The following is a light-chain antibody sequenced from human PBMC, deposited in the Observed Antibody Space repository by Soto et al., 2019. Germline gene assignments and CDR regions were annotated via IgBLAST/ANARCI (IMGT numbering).Light chain of an antibody. CDR3: QQYHSPPQT. J-gene: IGKJ1*01. Sequence: DIVMTQSPDSLAVSLGERATINCKSSQSVLYSPNNKNYLAWYQQKPGQPPKLLVYWASTRESGVPDRFSGSGSGTDFTLTINSQQAEDVAVYYCQQYHSPPQTFGQGTKVEIK. V-gene: IGKV4-1*01. CDR2: WAS. CDR1: QSVLYSPNNKNY.